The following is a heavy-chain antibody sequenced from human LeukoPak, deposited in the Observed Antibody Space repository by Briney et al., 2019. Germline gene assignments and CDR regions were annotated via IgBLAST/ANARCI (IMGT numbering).Heavy chain of an antibody. CDR1: GGSISSYY. D-gene: IGHD1-26*01. CDR3: ARAPRYSGSYYAPKFYFDY. V-gene: IGHV4-59*01. J-gene: IGHJ4*02. CDR2: IYNSGIT. Sequence: SETLSLTCIVSGGSISSYYWSWIRQPPGKGLEWIGYIYNSGITNHNPSLKSRVTISVDTSKNQSSLKLSSVTAADTAVYYCARAPRYSGSYYAPKFYFDYWGQGTLVTVSS.